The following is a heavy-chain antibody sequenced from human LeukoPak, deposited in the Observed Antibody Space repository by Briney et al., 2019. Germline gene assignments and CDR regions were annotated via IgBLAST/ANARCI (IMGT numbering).Heavy chain of an antibody. CDR1: GFTFSSYG. Sequence: PGRSLRLSCAASGFTFSSYGMHWDRQAPGKGLEWVAVISYDGSNKYYADSVKGRFTISRHNSKNTLYLQMNSLRAEDTAVYYCAKGGGYSYGYADYWGQGTLVTVSS. CDR2: ISYDGSNK. D-gene: IGHD5-18*01. CDR3: AKGGGYSYGYADY. J-gene: IGHJ4*02. V-gene: IGHV3-30*18.